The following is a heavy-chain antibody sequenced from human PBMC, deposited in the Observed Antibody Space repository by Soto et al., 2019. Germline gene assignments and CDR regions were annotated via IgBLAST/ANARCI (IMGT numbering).Heavy chain of an antibody. V-gene: IGHV1-69*12. CDR3: ARDGDPGYSFWSGPLGGGRFDP. J-gene: IGHJ5*02. Sequence: QVQLVQSGAEVKEPGSSVNVSCKTSGGTFGNTAVTWVRQVPGQGLGWIGGIVPLFGTASYAEKFRGRVMITADESTSTAYMDLSSLRSDDTAIYYCARDGDPGYSFWSGPLGGGRFDPWGKGTLVTVSS. CDR2: IVPLFGTA. CDR1: GGTFGNTA. D-gene: IGHD3-3*01.